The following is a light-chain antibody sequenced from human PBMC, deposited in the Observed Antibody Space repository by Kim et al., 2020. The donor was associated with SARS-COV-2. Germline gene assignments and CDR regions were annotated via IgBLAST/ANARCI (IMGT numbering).Light chain of an antibody. CDR3: QQYNDWPPIT. V-gene: IGKV3D-15*03. CDR1: QSVSNN. J-gene: IGKJ5*01. Sequence: EVMMTQSPATLSVSPGERATLSSRASQSVSNNLAWYQQKPGQAPRLLIYGASIRATGIPARFSGSGSGTEFTLTISVLQSEDFAVYYCQQYNDWPPITFAQGTRLEIK. CDR2: GAS.